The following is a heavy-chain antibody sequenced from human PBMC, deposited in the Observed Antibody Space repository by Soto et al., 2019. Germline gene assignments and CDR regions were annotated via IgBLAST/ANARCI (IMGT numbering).Heavy chain of an antibody. CDR1: GYTFTGYY. Sequence: QVQLVQSGAEVKKPGASVKVSCKASGYTFTGYYMHWVRQAPGQGLEWMGWINHNSGGTNYEQKFQGWVTMTRDTSISTGYMELSRLRSDDTAVYYCAREGLIVYAQYGMDVWGQGTTVTVSS. CDR3: AREGLIVYAQYGMDV. CDR2: INHNSGGT. D-gene: IGHD2-8*01. V-gene: IGHV1-2*04. J-gene: IGHJ6*02.